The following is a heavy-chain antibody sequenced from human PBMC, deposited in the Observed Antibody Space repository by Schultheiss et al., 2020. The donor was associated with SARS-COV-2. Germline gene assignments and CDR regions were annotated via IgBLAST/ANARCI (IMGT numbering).Heavy chain of an antibody. Sequence: SETLSLNCTVSGGSISSYYWSWIRQPAGKGLEWIGRIYTSGSTNYNPSLKSRVTMSVDTSKNQFSLKLSSVTAADTAVYYCAREFPGVQYSNYNYFDYWGQGTLVTVSS. CDR3: AREFPGVQYSNYNYFDY. CDR2: IYTSGST. V-gene: IGHV4-4*07. D-gene: IGHD4-11*01. CDR1: GGSISSYY. J-gene: IGHJ4*02.